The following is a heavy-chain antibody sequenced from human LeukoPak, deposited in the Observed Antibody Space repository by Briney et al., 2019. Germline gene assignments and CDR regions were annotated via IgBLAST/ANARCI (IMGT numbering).Heavy chain of an antibody. D-gene: IGHD1-7*01. CDR1: GGSFSGYY. J-gene: IGHJ3*02. CDR2: IYYSGST. CDR3: ASSYDQLLDAFDI. Sequence: SETLSLTCAVYGGSFSGYYWSWIRQPPGKGLEWIGYIYYSGSTNYNPSLKSRVTISVDTSKNQFSLKLSSVTAADTAVYYCASSYDQLLDAFDIWGQGTMVTVSS. V-gene: IGHV4-59*01.